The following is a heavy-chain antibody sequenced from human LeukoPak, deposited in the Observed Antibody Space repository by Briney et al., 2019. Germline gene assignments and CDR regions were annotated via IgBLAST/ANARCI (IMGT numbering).Heavy chain of an antibody. D-gene: IGHD5-12*01. CDR3: ARGGDIVPTAYYFHY. CDR2: ISSSSSYI. V-gene: IGHV3-21*01. Sequence: GGSLRLSCAASGFTFSSYNMNWVRQAPGKGLEWVSSISSSSSYIYYADSVKGRFTISRDNAKSSLYLQMNSLRAEDTAVYYCARGGDIVPTAYYFHYCGHGALVSVSS. J-gene: IGHJ4*03. CDR1: GFTFSSYN.